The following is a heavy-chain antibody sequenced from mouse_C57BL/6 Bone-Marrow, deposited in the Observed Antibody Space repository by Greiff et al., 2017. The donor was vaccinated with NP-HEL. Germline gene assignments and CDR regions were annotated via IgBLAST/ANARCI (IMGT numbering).Heavy chain of an antibody. J-gene: IGHJ4*01. CDR3: ARDDYYGSSYDYAMDY. CDR1: GYTFTSYW. Sequence: QVQLQQPGAELVKPGASVKLSCKASGYTFTSYWMHWVKQRPGQGLEWIGVIHPNSGSTNYNEKFKSKATLTVDKSSSTAYMQLSSLTSEDSAVYYCARDDYYGSSYDYAMDYWGQGTSVTVSS. D-gene: IGHD1-1*01. V-gene: IGHV1-64*01. CDR2: IHPNSGST.